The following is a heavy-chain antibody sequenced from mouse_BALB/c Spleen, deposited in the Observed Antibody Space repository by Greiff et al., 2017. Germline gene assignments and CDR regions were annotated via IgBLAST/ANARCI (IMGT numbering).Heavy chain of an antibody. CDR1: GYTFTSYY. CDR2: IYPGDGST. Sequence: VQLQESGPELVKPGASVKMSCKASGYTFTSYYIHWVKQRPGQGLEWIGWIYPGDGSTKYNEKFKGKTTLTADKSSSTAYMLLSSLTSEDSAIYFCARDSSGYVDYWGQGTTLTVSS. D-gene: IGHD3-2*01. V-gene: IGHV1S56*01. CDR3: ARDSSGYVDY. J-gene: IGHJ2*01.